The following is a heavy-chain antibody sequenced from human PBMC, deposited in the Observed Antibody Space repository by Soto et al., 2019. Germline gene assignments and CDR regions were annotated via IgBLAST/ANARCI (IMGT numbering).Heavy chain of an antibody. Sequence: PGGSLRLSCAASGFTFSNAWMNWVRQAPGKGLEWVGRIKSKTDGGTTDYAAPVKGRFTISRDDSKNTLYLQMNSLKTEDTAVYYCTTESDYYDSSGYPYYFDYWGQGTRVTVSS. CDR1: GFTFSNAW. CDR3: TTESDYYDSSGYPYYFDY. V-gene: IGHV3-15*07. CDR2: IKSKTDGGTT. D-gene: IGHD3-22*01. J-gene: IGHJ4*02.